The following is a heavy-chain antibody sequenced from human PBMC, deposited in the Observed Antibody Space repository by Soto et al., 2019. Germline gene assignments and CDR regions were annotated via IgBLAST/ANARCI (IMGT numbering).Heavy chain of an antibody. V-gene: IGHV1-2*02. J-gene: IGHJ4*02. D-gene: IGHD6-19*01. CDR2: INPNSGGT. CDR1: GYIFTGYY. Sequence: ASVKVSCKACGYIFTGYYMHWVRQAPGQGLEWMGWINPNSGGTNYAQRFQGRVNMTRDTSISTAYMELSRLRSDDTAVYYCARPLYSSSGYLGQGTLVTLSS. CDR3: ARPLYSSSGY.